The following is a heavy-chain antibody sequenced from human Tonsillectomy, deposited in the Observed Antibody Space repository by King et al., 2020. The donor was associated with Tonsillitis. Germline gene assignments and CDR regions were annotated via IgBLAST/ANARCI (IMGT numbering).Heavy chain of an antibody. CDR2: IFWNDDK. CDR1: GFSLSTSGVG. D-gene: IGHD5/OR15-5a*01. CDR3: ARWGYSVYDRTGRYYFDY. J-gene: IGHJ4*02. V-gene: IGHV2-5*01. Sequence: ITLKESGPTLVKPTQTLTLTCTFSGFSLSTSGVGVGWIRQPPGKALEWLALIFWNDDKRYSPCLKSRLTITNDTSKNQVVLTMTNMDPVDTATFYCARWGYSVYDRTGRYYFDYWGQGTLVTVSS.